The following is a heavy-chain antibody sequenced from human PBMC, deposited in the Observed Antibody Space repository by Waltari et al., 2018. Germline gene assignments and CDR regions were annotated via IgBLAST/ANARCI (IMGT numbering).Heavy chain of an antibody. Sequence: QVQLQQWGAGLLKPSETLSLTCAVYGGSFSGYYWSWIRQPPGKGLEWIGEINHSGRTNYNPSLKGRVTISVDPSKNQFSLKLSSVTASDTAVYYCAMTFMQYYDILTGAYYYYYMDVWGKGTTVTVSS. CDR3: AMTFMQYYDILTGAYYYYYMDV. CDR1: GGSFSGYY. CDR2: INHSGRT. V-gene: IGHV4-34*01. J-gene: IGHJ6*03. D-gene: IGHD3-9*01.